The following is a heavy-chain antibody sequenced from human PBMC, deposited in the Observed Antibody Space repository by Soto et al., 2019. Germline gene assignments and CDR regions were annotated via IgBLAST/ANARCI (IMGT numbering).Heavy chain of an antibody. CDR2: IYYSGST. CDR3: ARVKFERHGKAYYFDY. D-gene: IGHD3-16*01. Sequence: SETLSLTCTVSGGSISSGGYCWSWIRQHPGKGLEWIGYIYYSGSTYYNPSLKSRVTISVDTSKNQFSLKLSSVTAADTAVYYCARVKFERHGKAYYFDYWGQGTLVTVSS. CDR1: GGSISSGGYC. J-gene: IGHJ4*02. V-gene: IGHV4-31*03.